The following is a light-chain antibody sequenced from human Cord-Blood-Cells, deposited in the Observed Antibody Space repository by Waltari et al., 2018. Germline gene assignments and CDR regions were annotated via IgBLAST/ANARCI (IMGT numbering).Light chain of an antibody. CDR1: SSNIGNNY. CDR3: GTWDSSLSAGVV. J-gene: IGLJ2*01. CDR2: ENN. Sequence: QSVLTQPPSVSAAPGQKVTISCSGSSSNIGNNYVSWYQQLPGTAPKLLIYENNKRPSGIPDRFSGSKSGTSATRGITGLQTGDEADYYCGTWDSSLSAGVVFGGGTKLTVL. V-gene: IGLV1-51*01.